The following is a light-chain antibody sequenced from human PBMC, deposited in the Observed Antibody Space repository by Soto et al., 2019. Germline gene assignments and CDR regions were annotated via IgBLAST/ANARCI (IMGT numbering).Light chain of an antibody. CDR2: DAS. Sequence: CQSTRSLSPWETATLSYMAIQSVSSYLAWYQQKPGQAPRLLIYDASNRATGIPARFSGSGSGTDFTLTISSLEPEDFAVYYCQQRSNWPRGLTFGGGTKVDIK. CDR3: QQRSNWPRGLT. V-gene: IGKV3-11*01. J-gene: IGKJ4*01. CDR1: QSVSSY.